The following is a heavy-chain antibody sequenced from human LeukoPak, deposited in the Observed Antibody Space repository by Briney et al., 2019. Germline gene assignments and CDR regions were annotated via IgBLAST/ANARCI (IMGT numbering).Heavy chain of an antibody. D-gene: IGHD1-1*01. J-gene: IGHJ4*02. V-gene: IGHV4-4*02. Sequence: TSETLSLTCAVSGGSISSSNWWSWIRQSPGKALEWIGYMYHGGSAHYSPSLKSRVTISIDTSKNQISLKVASVTAADTAVYFCARVRGQLWPPDYWGQGTQVIVSS. CDR3: ARVRGQLWPPDY. CDR1: GGSISSSNW. CDR2: MYHGGSA.